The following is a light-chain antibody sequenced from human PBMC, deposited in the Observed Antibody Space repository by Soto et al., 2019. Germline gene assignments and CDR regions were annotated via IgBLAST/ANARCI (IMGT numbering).Light chain of an antibody. Sequence: DIQMTQSPSSVSASVGDRVTITCRASQGISSWLAWYQQKPGKAPKLLIYSTSRLQTGVQSRLRGIGSGTNFTITISILQPEYFASYYCQQANSYPITFVHATRLEIK. CDR2: STS. J-gene: IGKJ5*01. CDR1: QGISSW. V-gene: IGKV1-12*01. CDR3: QQANSYPIT.